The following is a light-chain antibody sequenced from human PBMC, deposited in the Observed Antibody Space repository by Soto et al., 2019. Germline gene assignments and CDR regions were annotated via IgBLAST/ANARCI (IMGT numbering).Light chain of an antibody. J-gene: IGKJ1*01. CDR2: AAS. V-gene: IGKV1-39*01. CDR3: QQSYSYMRA. Sequence: DIQMTQSPSSLSASVGDTVTITCRASQNIRNFLNWYQQKPGKAPKLLIFAASNLKSGVPSRFTASGSGTDFTLIISSLQPEDLATYYCQQSYSYMRAFCQGTTVEI. CDR1: QNIRNF.